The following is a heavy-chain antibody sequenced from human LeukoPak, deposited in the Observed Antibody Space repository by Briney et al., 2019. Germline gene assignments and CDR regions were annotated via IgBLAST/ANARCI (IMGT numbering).Heavy chain of an antibody. CDR2: ITPIFGTA. CDR3: ARDLPNVESGRTTMIVVAADAFDI. CDR1: GGTFSSYA. Sequence: SVKVSCKASGGTFSSYAISWVRQAPGQGLEWIGGITPIFGTANYAQKFQGRVTITADESTGTAYMELSSLRSEDTAVYYCARDLPNVESGRTTMIVVAADAFDIWGQGTMVTVSS. V-gene: IGHV1-69*01. D-gene: IGHD3-22*01. J-gene: IGHJ3*02.